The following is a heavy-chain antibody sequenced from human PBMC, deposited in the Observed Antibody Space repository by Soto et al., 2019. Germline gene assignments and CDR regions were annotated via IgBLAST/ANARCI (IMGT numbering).Heavy chain of an antibody. Sequence: QVQLVQSGAEVKKPGSSVKVSCKASGGTFSSYAISWVLQAPGQGLEWMGGIIPIFGTANYAQKFQGRVTITADKSTSTAYMELSSLRSEDTAVYYCARGRYDILTGYYASFDYWGQGTLVTVSS. J-gene: IGHJ4*02. V-gene: IGHV1-69*06. CDR2: IIPIFGTA. CDR3: ARGRYDILTGYYASFDY. CDR1: GGTFSSYA. D-gene: IGHD3-9*01.